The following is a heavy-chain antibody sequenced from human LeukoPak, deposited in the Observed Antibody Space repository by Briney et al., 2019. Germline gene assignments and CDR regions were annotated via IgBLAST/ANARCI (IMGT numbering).Heavy chain of an antibody. D-gene: IGHD3-3*01. CDR2: IYTSGST. CDR1: GGSISSGSHY. CDR3: ARGITIFGVVTPWYYMDV. J-gene: IGHJ6*03. Sequence: SETLSLTCTVSGGSISSGSHYWSWIRQPAGKGLEWIGRIYTSGSTNYNPSLKSRVTISVDTSKNQFSLKLSSVTAADTAVYYCARGITIFGVVTPWYYMDVWGKGTTVTVSS. V-gene: IGHV4-61*02.